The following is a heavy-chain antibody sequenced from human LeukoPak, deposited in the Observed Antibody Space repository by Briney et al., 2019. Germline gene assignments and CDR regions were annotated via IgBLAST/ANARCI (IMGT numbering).Heavy chain of an antibody. D-gene: IGHD3/OR15-3a*01. CDR1: GFTFSSYG. CDR2: ISGSGGST. V-gene: IGHV3-23*01. J-gene: IGHJ4*02. Sequence: PGGSLRLSCAASGFTFSSYGMSWVRQAPGKGLECVSSISGSGGSTNHADSVKGRFTISRDNSKNTLYLQTNSLRAEDTAVYYCAKVWTAYSDDYFDYWGQGTLVTVSS. CDR3: AKVWTAYSDDYFDY.